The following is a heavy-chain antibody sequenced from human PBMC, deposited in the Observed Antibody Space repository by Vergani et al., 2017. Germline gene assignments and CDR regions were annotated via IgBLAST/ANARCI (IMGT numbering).Heavy chain of an antibody. V-gene: IGHV3-21*01. Sequence: VQLVESGGGLVKPGGSLRLSCAASGFTFSSYSMNWVRQAPGKGLEWVSSISSSSSYIYYADSVKGRFTISRDNAKNSLYLQMNSLRAEDTAVYYCARDLFQVPAAPFDYWGQGTLVTVSS. J-gene: IGHJ4*02. CDR1: GFTFSSYS. CDR2: ISSSSSYI. CDR3: ARDLFQVPAAPFDY. D-gene: IGHD2-2*01.